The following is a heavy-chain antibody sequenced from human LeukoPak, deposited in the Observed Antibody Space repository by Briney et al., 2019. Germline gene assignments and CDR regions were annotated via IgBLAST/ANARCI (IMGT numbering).Heavy chain of an antibody. Sequence: GGSLRLSCAASGFTFSSYWMHWVRQAPGKGLVWVSRINSDGSSTSYADSVKGRFTISRDNAKNTLYLQMNSLRAEDTAVYYCAREDYDDSGGWYFDLWGRGTLVTVSS. CDR3: AREDYDDSGGWYFDL. V-gene: IGHV3-74*01. D-gene: IGHD3-3*01. CDR2: INSDGSST. CDR1: GFTFSSYW. J-gene: IGHJ2*01.